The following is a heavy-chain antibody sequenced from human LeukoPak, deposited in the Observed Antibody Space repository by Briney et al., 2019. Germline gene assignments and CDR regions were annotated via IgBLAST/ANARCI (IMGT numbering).Heavy chain of an antibody. CDR1: GGSISSSSYY. CDR3: ARPYRSGWKGGVDH. J-gene: IGHJ5*02. CDR2: IYYSWST. D-gene: IGHD6-19*01. V-gene: IGHV4-39*01. Sequence: SDTLSLTCTVSGGSISSSSYYWGWIRQPPGKGLEWIGSIYYSWSTYYNPSLKSRVTISVDTSKNQFSLKLSSVTAADTAVYYCARPYRSGWKGGVDHWGQGTLVTASS.